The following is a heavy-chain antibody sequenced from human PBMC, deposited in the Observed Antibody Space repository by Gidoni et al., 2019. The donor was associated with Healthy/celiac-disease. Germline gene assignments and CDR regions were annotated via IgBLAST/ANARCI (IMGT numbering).Heavy chain of an antibody. V-gene: IGHV3-64D*06. D-gene: IGHD2-15*01. CDR2: ISSNGGST. Sequence: EVQLVESGGGLVQPGGSLRLSCPASGFTFSSYALHWVRQAPGKGLEYVSAISSNGGSTYYADSVKGRFTISRDNSKNTLYLQMSSLRAEDTAVYYCVKGPPSDCSGGSCYSGYFDYWGQGTLVTVSS. CDR3: VKGPPSDCSGGSCYSGYFDY. CDR1: GFTFSSYA. J-gene: IGHJ4*02.